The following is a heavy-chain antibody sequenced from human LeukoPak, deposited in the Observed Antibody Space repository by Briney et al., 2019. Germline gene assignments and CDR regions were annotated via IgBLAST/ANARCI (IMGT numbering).Heavy chain of an antibody. CDR2: IFGSGGST. D-gene: IGHD6-19*01. J-gene: IGHJ4*02. CDR3: AKTTTGYSSGRFPGWPVDY. Sequence: GGSLRLSCAASGFTFSSFAMYWVRQAPGKGLERVSGIFGSGGSTHYADSVKGRFTISRDNSKNTMYLQMNSLRAEDTAVYYCAKTTTGYSSGRFPGWPVDYWGQGTLVTVSS. CDR1: GFTFSSFA. V-gene: IGHV3-23*01.